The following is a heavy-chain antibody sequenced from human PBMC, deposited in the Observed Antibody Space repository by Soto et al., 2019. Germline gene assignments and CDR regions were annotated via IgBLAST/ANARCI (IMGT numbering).Heavy chain of an antibody. CDR2: IYYSGST. CDR3: ARDARATVTPDAFDI. Sequence: LSLTCTVSGGSISSYYWSWIRQPPGKGLEWIGYIYYSGSTNYNPSLKSRVTISVDTSKNQFSLKLSSVTAADTAVYYCARDARATVTPDAFDIWGQGTMVTVSS. V-gene: IGHV4-59*01. D-gene: IGHD4-4*01. CDR1: GGSISSYY. J-gene: IGHJ3*02.